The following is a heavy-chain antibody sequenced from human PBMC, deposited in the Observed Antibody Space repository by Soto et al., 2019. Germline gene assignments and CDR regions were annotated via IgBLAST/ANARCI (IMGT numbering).Heavy chain of an antibody. CDR2: INHSGST. CDR1: GGSFSGYY. V-gene: IGHV4-34*01. D-gene: IGHD2-15*01. J-gene: IGHJ5*02. Sequence: SETLSLTCAVYGGSFSGYYWSWIRQPPGKGLEWIGEINHSGSTNYNPSLKSRVTISVDTSKNQFSLKLSSVTAADTAVYYCARGLTCSGGSCYSGATGWFDPWGQGTLVTVSS. CDR3: ARGLTCSGGSCYSGATGWFDP.